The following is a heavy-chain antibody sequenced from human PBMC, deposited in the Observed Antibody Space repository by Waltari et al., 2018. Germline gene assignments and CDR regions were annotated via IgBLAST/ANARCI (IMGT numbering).Heavy chain of an antibody. V-gene: IGHV7-4-1*02. CDR1: GYIFTTYG. J-gene: IGHJ4*02. D-gene: IGHD1-26*01. CDR2: INTNTGNP. Sequence: QVHLVQSGSEMTKPGASVKVSCKASGYIFTTYGIIWVRQAPGQGLEWMGWINTNTGNPTYVQGFTGRFVFSLDTSVSTAYLQISSLKAEDSAIYYCARGGGTFSKPQYFDSWGQGTRVTVSS. CDR3: ARGGGTFSKPQYFDS.